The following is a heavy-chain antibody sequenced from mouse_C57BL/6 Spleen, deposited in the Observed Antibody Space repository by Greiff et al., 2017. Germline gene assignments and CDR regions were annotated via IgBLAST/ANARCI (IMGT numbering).Heavy chain of an antibody. Sequence: QVTLKVSGPGILQPSQTLSLTCSFSGFSLSTFGMGVGWIRQPSGKGLEWLAHIWWDDDKYYNPALKSRLAISKDTSKNQIFLKIADGDTTSTDTYCCARIERISYYFDYWGQGTTLTASS. V-gene: IGHV8-8*01. J-gene: IGHJ2*01. CDR2: IWWDDDK. CDR3: ARIERISYYFDY. CDR1: GFSLSTFGMG.